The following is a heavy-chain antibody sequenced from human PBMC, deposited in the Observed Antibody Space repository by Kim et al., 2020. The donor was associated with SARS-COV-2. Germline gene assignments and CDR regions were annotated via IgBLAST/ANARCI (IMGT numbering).Heavy chain of an antibody. Sequence: GGSLRLSCAASGFTYSDHNMDWLRQAPGKGLEWGGRIRNKANRYTTEYAASVTGSFTISRDDSKNSLYLQSNSLKTEDTALYYCARLPILRRPVYTMDVWGQGTSLTVSS. CDR1: GFTYSDHN. D-gene: IGHD2-8*01. CDR2: IRNKANRYTT. J-gene: IGHJ6*02. CDR3: ARLPILRRPVYTMDV. V-gene: IGHV3-72*01.